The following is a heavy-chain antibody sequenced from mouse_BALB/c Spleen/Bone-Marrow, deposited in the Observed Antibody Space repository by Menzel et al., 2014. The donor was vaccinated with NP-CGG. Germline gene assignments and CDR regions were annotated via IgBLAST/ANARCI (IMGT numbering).Heavy chain of an antibody. D-gene: IGHD1-1*01. Sequence: EVMLVESGGGLVQPGGSLKLSCAASGFTFSNCGMSWVRQTPDKRLDLVATINNNGGKTYSTDSVKGRFTISRDNAKNTLYLQMSSLKSEDTAMYYCARDDGFYGLDRWGQGTSVTVSS. CDR3: ARDDGFYGLDR. J-gene: IGHJ4*01. CDR1: GFTFSNCG. CDR2: INNNGGKT. V-gene: IGHV5-6-3*01.